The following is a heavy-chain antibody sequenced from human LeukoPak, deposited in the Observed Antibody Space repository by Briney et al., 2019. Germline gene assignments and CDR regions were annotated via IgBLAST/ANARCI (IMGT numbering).Heavy chain of an antibody. Sequence: PSETLSLTCTVSGGSISSSSYYWGWIRQPPGKGLEWIGSIYYSGSTYYNPSLKSRVTISVDTSKNQFSLKLSSVTAADTAVYYCARGNIAAAGGFDYWGQGTLVTVSS. J-gene: IGHJ4*02. CDR3: ARGNIAAAGGFDY. CDR2: IYYSGST. D-gene: IGHD6-13*01. V-gene: IGHV4-39*07. CDR1: GGSISSSSYY.